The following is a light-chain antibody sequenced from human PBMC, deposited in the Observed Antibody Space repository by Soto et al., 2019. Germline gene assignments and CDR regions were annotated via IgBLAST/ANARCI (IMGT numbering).Light chain of an antibody. CDR3: QHYNSYSEA. J-gene: IGKJ1*01. CDR1: QTIRSW. V-gene: IGKV1-5*03. CDR2: KAS. Sequence: DIQMPQYPSTLSGSVGDRVTITCRASQTIRSWLAWYQQKPGKAPKLLIYKASTLKSGVPSRFSGSGSGTEFTLTISSLQPDDFATYYCQHYNSYSEAFGQGTKVDIK.